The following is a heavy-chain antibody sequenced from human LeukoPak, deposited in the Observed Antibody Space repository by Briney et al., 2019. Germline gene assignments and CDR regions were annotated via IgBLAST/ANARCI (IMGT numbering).Heavy chain of an antibody. CDR2: IRYDGSNK. V-gene: IGHV3-30*02. CDR3: AKEPSYAWFGVDY. J-gene: IGHJ4*02. CDR1: GFTFSSYG. Sequence: GGSLRLSCAASGFTFSSYGMHWVRQAPGKGLEWVAFIRYDGSNKYYADPVKGRFTISRDNSKNTLYLQMNSLRAEDTAVYYCAKEPSYAWFGVDYWGQGTLVTVSS. D-gene: IGHD3-10*01.